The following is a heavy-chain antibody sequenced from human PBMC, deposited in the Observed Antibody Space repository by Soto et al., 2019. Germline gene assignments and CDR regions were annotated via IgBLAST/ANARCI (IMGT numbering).Heavy chain of an antibody. D-gene: IGHD3-3*01. Sequence: GGSLRLSCSASGFTFSSYAMHWVRQAPGKGLEYVSAISSNGGSTYYADSVKGRFTISRDNSKNTLYLQMSSLRAEDTAVYYCVKDSSPSTTIFGVVKRRLDYWGQGTLVTVSS. CDR3: VKDSSPSTTIFGVVKRRLDY. CDR2: ISSNGGST. V-gene: IGHV3-64D*08. J-gene: IGHJ4*02. CDR1: GFTFSSYA.